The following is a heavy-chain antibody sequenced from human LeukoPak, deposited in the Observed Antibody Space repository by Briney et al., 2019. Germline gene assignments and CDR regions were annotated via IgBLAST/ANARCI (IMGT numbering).Heavy chain of an antibody. D-gene: IGHD3-16*01. Sequence: PGRSLRLSCAASGFTFSSYGMHWVRQAPGKGLEWVAVISYDGSNKYYADSVKGRFTISRDNPKNTLYLQMNSLRAEDTAVYYCARATSRFDPWGQGTLVTVSS. J-gene: IGHJ5*02. CDR2: ISYDGSNK. V-gene: IGHV3-30*03. CDR3: ARATSRFDP. CDR1: GFTFSSYG.